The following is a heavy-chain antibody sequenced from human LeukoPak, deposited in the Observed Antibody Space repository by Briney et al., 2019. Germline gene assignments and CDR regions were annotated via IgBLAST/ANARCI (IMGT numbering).Heavy chain of an antibody. CDR1: GASISSNNYY. Sequence: SETLSLTCTVSGASISSNNYYWAWIRQPPGTGLEWIESFYYPGSTYYNPSLKSRVTISIDASRNQFSLNLSSVTAAHTAVYYCASRSGGDYWGQGTLVTVSS. CDR2: FYYPGST. CDR3: ASRSGGDY. J-gene: IGHJ4*02. V-gene: IGHV4-39*01. D-gene: IGHD3-10*01.